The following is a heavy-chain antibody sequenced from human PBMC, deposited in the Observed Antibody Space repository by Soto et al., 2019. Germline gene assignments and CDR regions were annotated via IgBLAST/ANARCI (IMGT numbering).Heavy chain of an antibody. CDR2: IKSKTDGGTT. CDR3: ATEYYGSASYNY. CDR1: GFSFSDAW. J-gene: IGHJ4*02. D-gene: IGHD3-10*01. V-gene: IGHV3-15*01. Sequence: EVQLVESGGGLVKPGGSLRLSCAASGFSFSDAWMSWVRQAPGKGLEWVGHIKSKTDGGTTDYAAPVKGRFTISRDDSINTMYLPMSSLKTEDTAVYYCATEYYGSASYNYWGQGTLVTVSS.